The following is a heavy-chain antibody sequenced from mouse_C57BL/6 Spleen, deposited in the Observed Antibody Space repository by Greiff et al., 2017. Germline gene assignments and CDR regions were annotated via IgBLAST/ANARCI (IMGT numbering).Heavy chain of an antibody. CDR3: AREGDYDGFAY. V-gene: IGHV1-31*01. D-gene: IGHD2-4*01. CDR1: GYSFTGYY. CDR2: IYPYNGVS. Sequence: EVKLQESGPELVKPGASVKISCKASGYSFTGYYMHWVKQSPGNILDWIGYIYPYNGVSSYNQKFKGKATLTVDKSSSTAYMELRSLTSEDSAVYYCAREGDYDGFAYWGQGTLVTVSA. J-gene: IGHJ3*01.